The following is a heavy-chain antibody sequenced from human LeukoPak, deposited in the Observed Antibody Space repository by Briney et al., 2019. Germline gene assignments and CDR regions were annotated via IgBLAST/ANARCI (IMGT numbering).Heavy chain of an antibody. CDR3: AKRGYSSGWYGLGPDY. CDR1: GFTFSSYA. Sequence: GGSLRLSCAASGFTFSSYAMSWVRQAPGKGLEWVSAISGSGGSTFYADSVKGRFTISRDNSKNTLYLQMNSLRAEDTAVYYCAKRGYSSGWYGLGPDYWGQGTLLTVSS. CDR2: ISGSGGST. D-gene: IGHD6-19*01. V-gene: IGHV3-23*01. J-gene: IGHJ4*02.